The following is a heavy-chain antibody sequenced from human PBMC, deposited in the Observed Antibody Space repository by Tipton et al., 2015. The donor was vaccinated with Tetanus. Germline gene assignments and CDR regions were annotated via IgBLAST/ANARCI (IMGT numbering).Heavy chain of an antibody. V-gene: IGHV4-39*01. CDR2: IYYSGST. Sequence: TLSLTCTVSGGSISSSNYYWGWIRQPPGKGLEWIGRIYYSGSTSYNPSLKSRVTISVDTSKNQFSLGLNSVTAADTAVYYCARRGGDFLTGYYDSWGQGTLVTVSS. CDR3: ARRGGDFLTGYYDS. D-gene: IGHD3-9*01. J-gene: IGHJ4*02. CDR1: GGSISSSNYY.